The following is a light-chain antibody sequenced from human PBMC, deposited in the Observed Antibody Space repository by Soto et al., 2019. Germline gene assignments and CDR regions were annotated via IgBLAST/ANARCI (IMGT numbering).Light chain of an antibody. CDR1: QSINIY. J-gene: IGKJ2*01. CDR3: QQSYSTPHT. CDR2: AAS. V-gene: IGKV1-39*01. Sequence: DIQMTQSPSSLSASVGDRVTITCRASQSINIYFNWYQQKPGRAPKLVINAASRLQSGVPSRFSGSGSGTDFTLSISTLQPEDLATYYCQQSYSTPHTFGQGTNLEIK.